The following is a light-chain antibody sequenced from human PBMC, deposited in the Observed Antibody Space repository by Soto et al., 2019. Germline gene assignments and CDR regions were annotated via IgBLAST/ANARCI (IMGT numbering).Light chain of an antibody. V-gene: IGLV1-40*01. J-gene: IGLJ2*01. CDR2: GNS. CDR1: SSNIGAGYD. CDR3: QSYDSSLVV. Sequence: QSVLTQPPSVSGAPGRRVTMSCTGSSSNIGAGYDVHWYQQLPGTAPKLLIYGNSNRPSGVPDRFSGSKSGTSASLAITGLQAEDEADYYCQSYDSSLVVFGGGTKLTVL.